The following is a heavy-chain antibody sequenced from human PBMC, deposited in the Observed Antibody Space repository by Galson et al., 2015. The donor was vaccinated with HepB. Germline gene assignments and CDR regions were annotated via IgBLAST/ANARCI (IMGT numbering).Heavy chain of an antibody. CDR1: GFTFSSYG. Sequence: SLRLSCAASGFTFSSYGMHWVRQAPGKGLEWVAVISYDGSNKYYADSVKGRFTISRDNSKNTLYLQMNSLRAEDTAVYYCAKALYDSSGYYWSVDYWGQGTLVTVSS. V-gene: IGHV3-30*18. CDR2: ISYDGSNK. CDR3: AKALYDSSGYYWSVDY. J-gene: IGHJ4*02. D-gene: IGHD3-22*01.